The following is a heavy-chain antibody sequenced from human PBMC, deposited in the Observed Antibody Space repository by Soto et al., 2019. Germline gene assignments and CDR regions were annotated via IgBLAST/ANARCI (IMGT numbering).Heavy chain of an antibody. CDR3: AREEVVVADTRPNWFDP. D-gene: IGHD2-15*01. CDR2: IIPIFGTA. J-gene: IGHJ5*02. V-gene: IGHV1-69*01. CDR1: GGTFSSYA. Sequence: QVQLVQSGAEVKKPGSSVKVSCKASGGTFSSYAISWVRQAPGQGLEWMGGIIPIFGTANYAQKFQGRVTITADESTSTAYMELSSLRSEDTAVYYCAREEVVVADTRPNWFDPWGQGTLVTVSS.